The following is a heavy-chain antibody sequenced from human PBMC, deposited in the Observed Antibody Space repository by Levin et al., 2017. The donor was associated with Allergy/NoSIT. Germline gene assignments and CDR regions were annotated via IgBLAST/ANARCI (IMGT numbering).Heavy chain of an antibody. V-gene: IGHV1-2*02. CDR1: GYTFTRNY. CDR2: ISPDTGIT. D-gene: IGHD2-15*01. J-gene: IGHJ4*02. Sequence: SCKASGYTFTRNYIQWLRQAPGQGLEWMGWISPDTGITHFAQKFQGRVTMTSDTSISTAYMELTRLISDDTAIYYCARGVFRGLGSVESDFWGQGTLVTVSS. CDR3: ARGVFRGLGSVESDF.